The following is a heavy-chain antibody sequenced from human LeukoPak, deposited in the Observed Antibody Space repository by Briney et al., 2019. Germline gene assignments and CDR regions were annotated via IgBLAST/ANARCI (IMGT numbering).Heavy chain of an antibody. Sequence: SETLSLTCTVSGYSISSGYYWGWIRQPPGQGLGWIGSIYHSESTYYNPSLKSRVTISVDTSKNQFSLKLSSVTAADTAVYYCAAEMGNYYYDSSGYLHYWGQGTLVTVSS. CDR1: GYSISSGYY. CDR3: AAEMGNYYYDSSGYLHY. J-gene: IGHJ4*02. V-gene: IGHV4-38-2*02. CDR2: IYHSEST. D-gene: IGHD3-22*01.